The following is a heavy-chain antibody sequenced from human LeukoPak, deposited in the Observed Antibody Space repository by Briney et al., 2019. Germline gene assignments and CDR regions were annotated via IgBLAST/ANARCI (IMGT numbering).Heavy chain of an antibody. CDR1: GFTFSSYW. V-gene: IGHV3-7*01. J-gene: IGHJ5*02. D-gene: IGHD2-2*01. Sequence: GGSLRLSCAASGFTFSSYWMSWVRQAPGKGLEWVANIKQDGSEKYYVDSVKGRFTISRDNAKNSLYLQMNSLRAEDTAVYYCAKDRVPVVPAASSGFDPWGQGTLVTVSS. CDR2: IKQDGSEK. CDR3: AKDRVPVVPAASSGFDP.